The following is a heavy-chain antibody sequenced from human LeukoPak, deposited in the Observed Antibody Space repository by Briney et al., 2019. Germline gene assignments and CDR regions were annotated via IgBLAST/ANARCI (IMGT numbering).Heavy chain of an antibody. CDR2: IYYSGST. D-gene: IGHD2-2*01. Sequence: PSEALSLTGTVSGGSISSSSYYWGWIRQPPGKGLEWIGSIYYSGSTYYNPSLKSRVTISVDTSKNQFSLKLSSVTAADTAVYYCESVPAALSYYYYYMDVWGKGTTVTVSS. CDR1: GGSISSSSYY. J-gene: IGHJ6*03. CDR3: ESVPAALSYYYYYMDV. V-gene: IGHV4-39*01.